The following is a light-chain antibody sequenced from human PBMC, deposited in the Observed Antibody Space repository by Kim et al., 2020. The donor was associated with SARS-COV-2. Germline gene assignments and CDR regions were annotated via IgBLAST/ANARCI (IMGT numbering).Light chain of an antibody. CDR3: QQYNKWPLT. V-gene: IGKV3D-15*01. CDR1: QSVSSN. J-gene: IGKJ4*01. CDR2: GAS. Sequence: VSPGERATLSYRASQSVSSNLAWYQHKPGQAPRLLIHGASTRATGIPARFSGSGSGTEFTFTISSLQSEDFAVYYCQQYNKWPLTFGGGTKVDIK.